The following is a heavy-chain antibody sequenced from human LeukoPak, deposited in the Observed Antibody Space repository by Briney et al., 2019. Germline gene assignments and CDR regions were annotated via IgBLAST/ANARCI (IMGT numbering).Heavy chain of an antibody. J-gene: IGHJ4*02. CDR3: ARYYGSGSYYLEDY. V-gene: IGHV1-18*04. Sequence: ASVKVSCKASGYTFTSYYMHWVRQAPGQGLEWMGWISAYNGNTNYAQKLQGRVTMTTDTSTSTAYMELRSLRSDDTAVYYCARYYGSGSYYLEDYWGQGTLVTVSS. CDR2: ISAYNGNT. D-gene: IGHD3-10*01. CDR1: GYTFTSYY.